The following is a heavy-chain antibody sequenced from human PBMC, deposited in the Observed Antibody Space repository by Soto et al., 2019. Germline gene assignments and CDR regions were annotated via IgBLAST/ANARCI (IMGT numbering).Heavy chain of an antibody. Sequence: GSGPTLVNPTQTLTLTCTFSGFSLSTRGMCVSWIRQPPGKALEWLALIDWDDDKYYSTSLKTRLTISKDTSKNQVDLTMSNMDPVDTATYYCARMYIPDSSSVYFDYWCQGTLVTVSS. CDR2: IDWDDDK. CDR1: GFSLSTRGMC. CDR3: ARMYIPDSSSVYFDY. D-gene: IGHD6-6*01. V-gene: IGHV2-70*01. J-gene: IGHJ4*02.